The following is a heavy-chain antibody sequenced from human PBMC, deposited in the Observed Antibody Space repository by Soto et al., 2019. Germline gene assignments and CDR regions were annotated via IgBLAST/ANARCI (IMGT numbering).Heavy chain of an antibody. V-gene: IGHV3-23*01. D-gene: IGHD5-12*01. CDR3: AKRCYDGNWYFDL. J-gene: IGHJ2*01. CDR1: GFTFSSYA. CDR2: ISGSGGST. Sequence: EVQLLESGGGLVQPGGSLRLSCAASGFTFSSYAMSWVRQAPGKGLEWVSAISGSGGSTYYADSVKGRFTISRDNSKNTLYLQMNSLSAEDTAVYYCAKRCYDGNWYFDLWGRGTLVTVSS.